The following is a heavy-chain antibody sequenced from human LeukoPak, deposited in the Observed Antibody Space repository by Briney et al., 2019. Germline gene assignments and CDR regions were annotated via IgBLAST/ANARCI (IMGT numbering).Heavy chain of an antibody. V-gene: IGHV3-30*02. CDR3: ARDRSLRYPAGYTSGWPSFGY. CDR2: IRYDGSNK. J-gene: IGHJ4*02. D-gene: IGHD6-19*01. Sequence: GGSLRLSCAASGFTFSSYGMHWVRQAPGKGLEWVAFIRYDGSNKYYADSVKGRFTISRDNSKNTLYLQMNSLRPEDSAVYYCARDRSLRYPAGYTSGWPSFGYWGQGTLVTVSS. CDR1: GFTFSSYG.